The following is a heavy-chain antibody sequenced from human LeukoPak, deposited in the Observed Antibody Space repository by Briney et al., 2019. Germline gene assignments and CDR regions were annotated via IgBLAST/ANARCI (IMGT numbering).Heavy chain of an antibody. CDR2: IYYSGST. CDR3: ARSPGACSSWYYYGMDV. V-gene: IGHV4-59*01. D-gene: IGHD6-13*01. J-gene: IGHJ6*02. Sequence: SETLSLTCTVSGGSFSSYYWSWIRQPPGKGLEWIGYIYYSGSTNYNPSLKSRVTISVDTSKNQFSLKLSSVTAADTAVYYCARSPGACSSWYYYGMDVWGQGTTVTVSS. CDR1: GGSFSSYY.